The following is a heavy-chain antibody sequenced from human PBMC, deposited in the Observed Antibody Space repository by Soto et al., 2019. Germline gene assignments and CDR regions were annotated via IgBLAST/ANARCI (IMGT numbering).Heavy chain of an antibody. CDR1: GGSVCSATYY. D-gene: IGHD3-9*01. CDR3: ARVDWGFWYFYL. CDR2: TYYSGST. V-gene: IGHV4-61*01. Sequence: QVQLQESGPGLVKPSETLSLTCSVSGGSVCSATYYWSWIRQPPGKGLEWIGWTYYSGSTDYIPSLKSRVTISLYTSKHQFSLRLSSVTAADTAIYYCARVDWGFWYFYLWGRGSLVTVSS. J-gene: IGHJ2*01.